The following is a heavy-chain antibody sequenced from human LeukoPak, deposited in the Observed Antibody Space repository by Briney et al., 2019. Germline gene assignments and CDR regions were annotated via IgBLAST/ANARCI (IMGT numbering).Heavy chain of an antibody. CDR3: ARGGHIVVVTAIF. Sequence: ASVKVSCKASGYTFTGYYMHWVRQAPGQGLEWMGWTNPNSGGTNYAQKFQGRVTMTRDTSISTAYMELSRLRSDDTAVYYCARGGHIVVVTAIFWGQGTLVTVSS. J-gene: IGHJ4*02. V-gene: IGHV1-2*02. D-gene: IGHD2-21*02. CDR1: GYTFTGYY. CDR2: TNPNSGGT.